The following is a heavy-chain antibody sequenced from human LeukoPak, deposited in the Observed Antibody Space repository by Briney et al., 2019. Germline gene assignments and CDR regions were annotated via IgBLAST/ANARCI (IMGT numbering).Heavy chain of an antibody. CDR3: ARATWYGGNPSGAFDI. Sequence: ASVKVSCKAPGYTFTNYYMHWVRQAPGQGLEWMGIINPSGGSTSYAQKFQGRLIMTRDTSTSTVYMELSSLRSEDTAVYYCARATWYGGNPSGAFDIWGQGTMVTVSS. V-gene: IGHV1-46*01. J-gene: IGHJ3*02. D-gene: IGHD4/OR15-4a*01. CDR2: INPSGGST. CDR1: GYTFTNYY.